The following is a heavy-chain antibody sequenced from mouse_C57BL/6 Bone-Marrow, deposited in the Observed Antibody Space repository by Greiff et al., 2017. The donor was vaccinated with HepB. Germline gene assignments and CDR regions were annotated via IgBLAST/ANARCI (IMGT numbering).Heavy chain of an antibody. Sequence: QVQLQQSGAELARPGASVKLSCKASGYTFTSYGISWVKQRTGQGLEWIGEIYPRSGNTYYNEKFKGKATLTADKSSSTAYMELRSLTSEDSAVYFWARKGIGSSSYYYVRDTGGQGTPATVS. D-gene: IGHD1-1*01. J-gene: IGHJ4*01. CDR1: GYTFTSYG. CDR3: ARKGIGSSSYYYVRDT. CDR2: IYPRSGNT. V-gene: IGHV1-81*01.